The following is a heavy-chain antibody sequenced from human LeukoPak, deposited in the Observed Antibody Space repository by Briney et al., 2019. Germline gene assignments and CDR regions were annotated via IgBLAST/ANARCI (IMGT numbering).Heavy chain of an antibody. CDR3: ASYSSPPKLENYYYYYYTDV. V-gene: IGHV1-2*02. D-gene: IGHD6-19*01. CDR1: GYTFTGYY. Sequence: GASVKVSCKASGYTFTGYYMHWVRQAPGQGLEWMGWINPNSGGTNYAQKFQGRVTMTRDTSISTAYMELSRLRSDDTAVYYCASYSSPPKLENYYYYYYTDVWGKGTTVTVSS. CDR2: INPNSGGT. J-gene: IGHJ6*03.